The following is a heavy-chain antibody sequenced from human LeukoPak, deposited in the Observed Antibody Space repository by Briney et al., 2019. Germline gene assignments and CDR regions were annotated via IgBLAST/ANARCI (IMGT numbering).Heavy chain of an antibody. Sequence: GGSLRLSCAASGFTFSDSGMHWVRQAPGKGLEWVSAISGTSVHIYYADSVKGRFTISRDNVKESLYLHMNSLRAEDTAVYYCASGTIVGARGADNWGQGTLVTVSS. CDR1: GFTFSDSG. J-gene: IGHJ4*02. D-gene: IGHD1-26*01. CDR2: ISGTSVHI. CDR3: ASGTIVGARGADN. V-gene: IGHV3-21*01.